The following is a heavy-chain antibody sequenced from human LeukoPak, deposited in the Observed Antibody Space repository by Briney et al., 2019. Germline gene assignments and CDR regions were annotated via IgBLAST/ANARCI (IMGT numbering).Heavy chain of an antibody. J-gene: IGHJ3*02. CDR1: GFTFSSYG. V-gene: IGHV3-30*02. Sequence: PGGSLRLSCAASGFTFSSYGMHWVRQAPGKGLEWVAFIRYDGSNKYYADSVKGRSTISRDNSKNTLYLQMNSLRAEDTAVYYCARTAMDAFDIWGQGTMVTVSS. CDR3: ARTAMDAFDI. D-gene: IGHD5-18*01. CDR2: IRYDGSNK.